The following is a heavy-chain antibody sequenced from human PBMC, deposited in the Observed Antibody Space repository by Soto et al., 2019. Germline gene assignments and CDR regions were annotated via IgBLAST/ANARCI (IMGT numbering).Heavy chain of an antibody. Sequence: QLHLVQSGAVVKKPGASVTVSCSASGYPVTAYYMHWVRQAPGRGLEWMGGINPATGAAKYAQTFQGRVTMTRDTSTRTVFMELRGLTSEDPAVFYCARGGGVGVAGSAAFDMWGQGTLVTVSS. CDR2: INPATGAA. J-gene: IGHJ3*02. V-gene: IGHV1-2*02. D-gene: IGHD3-3*01. CDR1: GYPVTAYY. CDR3: ARGGGVGVAGSAAFDM.